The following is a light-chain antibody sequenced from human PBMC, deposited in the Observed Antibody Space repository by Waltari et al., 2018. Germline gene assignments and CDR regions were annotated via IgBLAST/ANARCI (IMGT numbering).Light chain of an antibody. V-gene: IGLV2-8*01. Sequence: QSALTQPPSASGSPGQSVTISCTGTSSDVGGYNYVSWYQQHPGKAPKLMIYEVSKRPSGVPDRFSGSKSGNTASLTVSGLQAEDEADYYCSSYAGSNGGVFGGGTKLTVL. J-gene: IGLJ2*01. CDR2: EVS. CDR3: SSYAGSNGGV. CDR1: SSDVGGYNY.